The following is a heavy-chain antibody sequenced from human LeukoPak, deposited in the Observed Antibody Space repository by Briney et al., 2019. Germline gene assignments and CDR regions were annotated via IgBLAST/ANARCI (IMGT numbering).Heavy chain of an antibody. CDR1: GFTFSSYW. CDR3: ARDSYGLEGHDY. D-gene: IGHD5-18*01. J-gene: IGHJ4*02. CDR2: INTDGSST. V-gene: IGHV3-74*01. Sequence: GGSLRLSCAASGFTFSSYWMHWVRQAPGKGLVWVSRINTDGSSTSYADSVKGRFTISRDNAKNTLYLQMNGLRAEDTAVYYCARDSYGLEGHDYWGQGTLVTVSS.